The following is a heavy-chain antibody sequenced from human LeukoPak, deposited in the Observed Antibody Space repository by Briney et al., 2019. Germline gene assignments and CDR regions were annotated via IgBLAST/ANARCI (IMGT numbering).Heavy chain of an antibody. CDR1: GGSISSNNYY. V-gene: IGHV4-39*01. D-gene: IGHD6-13*01. J-gene: IGHJ4*02. CDR3: ARHGDTSSWYVAY. CDR2: FYYSGIT. Sequence: PSETLSLTCTVSGGSISSNNYYWGRIRQPPGKGLEWIGSFYYSGITYYNPSLKSRVTISVDTSKNQFSLKLSSVTAADTAVYYCARHGDTSSWYVAYWGQGTLVTVSS.